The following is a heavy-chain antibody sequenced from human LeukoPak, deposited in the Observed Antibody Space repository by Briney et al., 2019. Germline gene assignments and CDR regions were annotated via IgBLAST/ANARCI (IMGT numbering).Heavy chain of an antibody. V-gene: IGHV3-30*18. CDR3: AKGSNLGRWLDAFDI. Sequence: PGGSLRLSCAASGFTFSSYGMHWVRQAPGKGLEWVAVISYDGSNKYYADSVKGRFIISRDNSKNTLYLQMNSLRAEDTAVYYCAKGSNLGRWLDAFDIWGQGTMVTVTS. D-gene: IGHD5-24*01. CDR1: GFTFSSYG. CDR2: ISYDGSNK. J-gene: IGHJ3*02.